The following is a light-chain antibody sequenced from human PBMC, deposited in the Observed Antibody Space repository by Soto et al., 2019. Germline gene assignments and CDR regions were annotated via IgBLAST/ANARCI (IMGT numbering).Light chain of an antibody. CDR1: SSDVGGYNY. V-gene: IGLV2-14*01. Sequence: QSVLTQPASVSGSPGQSITISCIGTSSDVGGYNYVSWCQQHPGKAPKLMIYDVSNRPSGVSNRFSGSKSGNTAPLTISGLQAEDEADYYCSSYTSSSTLVVFGTGTKVTVL. J-gene: IGLJ1*01. CDR2: DVS. CDR3: SSYTSSSTLVV.